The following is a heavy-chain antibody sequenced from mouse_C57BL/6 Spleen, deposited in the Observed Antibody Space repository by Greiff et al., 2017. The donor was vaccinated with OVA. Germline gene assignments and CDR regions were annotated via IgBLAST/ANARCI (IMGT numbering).Heavy chain of an antibody. V-gene: IGHV1-59*01. Sequence: QVQLQQPGAELVRPGTSVKLSCKASGYTFTSYWMHWVKQRPGQGLEWIGVIDPSDSYTNYNQTFKGKATLTVDTSSSTAYMQLSSLTSEDSAVYYCAVDSNYGAYWGQGTLVTVSA. CDR1: GYTFTSYW. CDR3: AVDSNYGAY. CDR2: IDPSDSYT. D-gene: IGHD2-5*01. J-gene: IGHJ3*01.